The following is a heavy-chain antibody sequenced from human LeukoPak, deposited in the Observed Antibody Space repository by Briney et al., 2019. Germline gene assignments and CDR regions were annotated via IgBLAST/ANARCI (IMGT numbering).Heavy chain of an antibody. CDR2: TYYRSKWYN. Sequence: SQTLSLTCAISGDSVSSNSAAWNWIRQSPSRGLEWLGRTYYRSKWYNDYAVSVKSRITINPDTSKNQFSLQLNSVTPEDTAVYYCARGLREYSSSWRPFDYWGQGTLVTVS. D-gene: IGHD6-13*01. CDR3: ARGLREYSSSWRPFDY. J-gene: IGHJ4*02. V-gene: IGHV6-1*01. CDR1: GDSVSSNSAA.